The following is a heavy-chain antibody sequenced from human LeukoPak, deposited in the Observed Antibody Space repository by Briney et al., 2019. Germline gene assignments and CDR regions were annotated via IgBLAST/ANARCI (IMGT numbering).Heavy chain of an antibody. V-gene: IGHV3-23*01. CDR2: ISDSGGST. J-gene: IGHJ4*02. CDR3: ASSSGSFTPFYY. CDR1: GFTFSNYA. Sequence: PGGSLRLSCAASGFTFSNYAMSWVRQAPGKGLEWVSSISDSGGSTYYADSVEGRFTISRDNSKSTLYLQMNSLRAEDTAVYYCASSSGSFTPFYYWGQGTLVTVSS. D-gene: IGHD3-22*01.